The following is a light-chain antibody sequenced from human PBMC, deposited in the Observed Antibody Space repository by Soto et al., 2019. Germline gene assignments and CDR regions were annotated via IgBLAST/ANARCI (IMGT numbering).Light chain of an antibody. CDR1: QSIGYW. V-gene: IGKV1-5*01. Sequence: DIPMTQSPSRLSASVGDRVTITCRASQSIGYWLAWYQQKPGKAPNLLIYAASNLETGVTSRFSGSGYGTEFTITIASLQPDDSASYYCQQYNSFSKTFGRGTKVEIK. CDR2: AAS. CDR3: QQYNSFSKT. J-gene: IGKJ4*02.